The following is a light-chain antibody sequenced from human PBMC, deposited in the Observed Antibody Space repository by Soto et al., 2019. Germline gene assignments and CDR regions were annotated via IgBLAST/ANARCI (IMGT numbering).Light chain of an antibody. V-gene: IGKV3-20*01. CDR3: QQYTTSPFT. CDR2: GAS. Sequence: EIVMTQSPATLSVSPGESATLSCRASQSVTSNLAWYQQKPGQAPRVLIYGASSRATGIPDRFSGSGSGADFTLTISRLEPEDFAVYYCQQYTTSPFTFGPGTKVDI. CDR1: QSVTSN. J-gene: IGKJ3*01.